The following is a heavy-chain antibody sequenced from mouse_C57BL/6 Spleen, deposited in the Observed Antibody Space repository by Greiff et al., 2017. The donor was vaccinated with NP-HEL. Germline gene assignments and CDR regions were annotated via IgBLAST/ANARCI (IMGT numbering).Heavy chain of an antibody. V-gene: IGHV1-63*01. CDR2: IYPGGGYT. Sequence: VQLQQSGAELVRPGTSVKMSCKASGYTFTNYWIGWAKQRPGHGLEWIGDIYPGGGYTNYNEKFKGKATLTADKSSSTAYMQFSSLTSEDSAIYYCARTHYYGSSYWYFDVWGTGTTVTVSS. D-gene: IGHD1-1*01. CDR3: ARTHYYGSSYWYFDV. CDR1: GYTFTNYW. J-gene: IGHJ1*03.